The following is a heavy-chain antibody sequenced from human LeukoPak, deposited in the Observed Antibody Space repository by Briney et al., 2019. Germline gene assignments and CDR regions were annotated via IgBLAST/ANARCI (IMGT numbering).Heavy chain of an antibody. CDR1: GGSFSGYY. J-gene: IGHJ6*03. V-gene: IGHV4-34*01. CDR3: ARAYYYMDV. Sequence: KTSETLSLTCAVYGGSFSGYYWSWIRQPPGKGLEWIGEVNHSGSTNYNPSLKSRVTISVDTSKNQFSLKLSSVTAADTAVYYYARAYYYMDVWGKGTTVTVSS. CDR2: VNHSGST.